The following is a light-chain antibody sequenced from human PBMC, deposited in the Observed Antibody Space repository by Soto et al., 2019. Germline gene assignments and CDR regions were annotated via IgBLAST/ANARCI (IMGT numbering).Light chain of an antibody. CDR3: QQYSKWPIT. CDR1: QSVNSN. V-gene: IGKV3-15*01. CDR2: GIS. J-gene: IGKJ5*01. Sequence: EMVMTQSPAILSVSPGESATLSCRASQSVNSNYLAWYQQHPGQPPRLLIYGISTSATGIPARFSGSGSGTEFSLTISSLQSEDFAFYYCQQYSKWPITFGQGTRLEIK.